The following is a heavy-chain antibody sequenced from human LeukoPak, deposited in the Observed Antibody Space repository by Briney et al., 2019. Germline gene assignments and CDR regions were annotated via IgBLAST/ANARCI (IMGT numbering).Heavy chain of an antibody. Sequence: PSETLSLTCAVSGGSISSGGYSWSWIRQPPGKGLEWIGYIYHSGSTYYNPSLKSRVTISVDTSKNQFSLKLSSVTAADTAVYYCARDGGYYDSTYYFDYWGQGTLVTVSS. CDR2: IYHSGST. V-gene: IGHV4-30-2*01. D-gene: IGHD3-22*01. J-gene: IGHJ4*02. CDR1: GGSISSGGYS. CDR3: ARDGGYYDSTYYFDY.